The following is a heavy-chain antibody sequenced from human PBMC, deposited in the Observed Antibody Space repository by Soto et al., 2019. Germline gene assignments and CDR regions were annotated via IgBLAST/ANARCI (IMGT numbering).Heavy chain of an antibody. D-gene: IGHD3-22*01. CDR3: ARGAYYYDSSGLSY. CDR1: GFTFSSYS. J-gene: IGHJ4*02. CDR2: ISSSSSTI. Sequence: EVKLVESRGGLVQPGGSLRLSCAASGFTFSSYSMNWVRQAPGKGLEWVSYISSSSSTIYYADSVKGRFTISRDNAKNSLYLQMNSLRAEDTAVYYCARGAYYYDSSGLSYWGQGTLVTVSS. V-gene: IGHV3-48*01.